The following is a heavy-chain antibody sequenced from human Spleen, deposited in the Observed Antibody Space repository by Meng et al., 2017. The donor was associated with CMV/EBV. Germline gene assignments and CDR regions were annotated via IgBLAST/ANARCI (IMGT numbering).Heavy chain of an antibody. CDR1: GYTFTSYA. CDR2: INTNTGNP. D-gene: IGHD6-6*01. J-gene: IGHJ4*02. Sequence: SGYTFTSYAMNWVRQAPGQGLEWMGWINTNTGNPTYAQGFTGQFVFSLDTSVSTAYLQIYNLKAEDTAVYYCARDMEYSSSSYFFDYWGQGTLVTVSS. CDR3: ARDMEYSSSSYFFDY. V-gene: IGHV7-4-1*01.